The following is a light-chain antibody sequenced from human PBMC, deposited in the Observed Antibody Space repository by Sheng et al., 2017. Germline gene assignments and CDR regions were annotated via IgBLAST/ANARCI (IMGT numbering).Light chain of an antibody. CDR2: DDR. CDR1: HLGSKS. CDR3: QIWDSGGDHPGMV. V-gene: IGLV3-21*03. J-gene: IGLJ2*01. Sequence: SYIMTQPPSVSVAPGKTATITCGGDHLGSKSVHWYQHKAGQAPLLVLYDDRDRPSGIPERFSGSTSGHTATLTISRVEAGDEADHYCQIWDSGGDHPGMVFGGGTKLTVL.